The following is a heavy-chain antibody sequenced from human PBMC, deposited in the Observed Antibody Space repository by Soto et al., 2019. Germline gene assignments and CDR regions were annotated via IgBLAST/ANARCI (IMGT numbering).Heavy chain of an antibody. CDR3: ARGPAGYCSGGSCYYYYYIDF. CDR2: ISSSGSNI. J-gene: IGHJ6*03. V-gene: IGHV3-11*01. CDR1: GFTFSDYY. D-gene: IGHD2-15*01. Sequence: QVQLVESGGGLVKPGGSLRLSCAASGFTFSDYYMRWIRQAPGKGLEWVSYISSSGSNIYYADSVKGRFTISRDNAKNSMYLQMQSLRAEDADVYYVARGPAGYCSGGSCYYYYYIDFWGKGTTVTVSS.